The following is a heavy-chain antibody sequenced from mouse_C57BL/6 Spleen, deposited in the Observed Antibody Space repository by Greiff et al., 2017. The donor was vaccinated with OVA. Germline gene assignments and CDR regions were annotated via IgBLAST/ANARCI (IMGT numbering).Heavy chain of an antibody. CDR3: ARKFIYYDYDVFDY. CDR1: GYTFTSYW. V-gene: IGHV1-50*01. J-gene: IGHJ2*01. Sequence: VQLQQPGAELVKPGASVTLSCKASGYTFTSYWMQWVQQRPGQGLEWLGEIDPSDSSTNYNQKFKGKATLTVDTSSSTAYRQLSSLTSEDSAVYYCARKFIYYDYDVFDYWGQGTTLTVSS. D-gene: IGHD2-4*01. CDR2: IDPSDSST.